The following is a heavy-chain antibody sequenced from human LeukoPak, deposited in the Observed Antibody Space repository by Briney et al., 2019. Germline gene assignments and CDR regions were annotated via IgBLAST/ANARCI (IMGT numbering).Heavy chain of an antibody. Sequence: EASVKVSCKASGYTFTSYGISWVRQAPGQGLEWMGRIIPILGIANYAQKFQGRVTITADKSTSTAYMELSSLRSEDTAVYYCASTSGYSSSWPDYWGQGTLVAVSS. J-gene: IGHJ4*02. CDR1: GYTFTSYG. CDR3: ASTSGYSSSWPDY. CDR2: IIPILGIA. V-gene: IGHV1-69*04. D-gene: IGHD6-13*01.